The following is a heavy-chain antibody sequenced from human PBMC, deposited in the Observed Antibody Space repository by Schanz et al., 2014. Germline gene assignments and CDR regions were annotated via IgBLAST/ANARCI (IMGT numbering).Heavy chain of an antibody. CDR1: GFTFSTFA. CDR2: ISNNGDST. CDR3: GRAGTGMAGWYFEL. D-gene: IGHD5-18*01. J-gene: IGHJ2*01. Sequence: EVHLVESGGGLVQPGGSLRLSCSASGFTFSTFAMHWVRQAPGKGLEYISAISNNGDSTYYADSVKDRFTISRDNSKNTLFLQMSSLRVDDMAVYYCGRAGTGMAGWYFELWGRGTLVTVSS. V-gene: IGHV3-64D*06.